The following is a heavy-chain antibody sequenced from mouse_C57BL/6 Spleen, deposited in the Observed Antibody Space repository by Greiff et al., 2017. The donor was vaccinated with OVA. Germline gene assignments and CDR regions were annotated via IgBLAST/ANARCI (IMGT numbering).Heavy chain of an antibody. V-gene: IGHV5-4*03. CDR2: ISDGGSYT. J-gene: IGHJ4*01. Sequence: EVKLVESGGGLVKPGGSLKLSCAASGFTFSSYAMSWVRQTPEKRLEWVATISDGGSYTYYPDNVKGRFTISRDNAKNNLYLQMSHLKSEDTAMYYCARGHYDYYSSAMDYWGQGTSVTVSS. D-gene: IGHD2-4*01. CDR1: GFTFSSYA. CDR3: ARGHYDYYSSAMDY.